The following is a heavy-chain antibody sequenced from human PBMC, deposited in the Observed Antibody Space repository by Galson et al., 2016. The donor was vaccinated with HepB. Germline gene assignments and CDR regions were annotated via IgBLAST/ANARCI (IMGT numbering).Heavy chain of an antibody. J-gene: IGHJ4*02. CDR2: INAGNGNT. CDR1: GYTFTSYT. V-gene: IGHV1-3*01. Sequence: SVKVSCKASGYTFTSYTMHWVRQAPGQRLEWMGWINAGNGNTKYSQKFQGRVTITRDTSATTVYMELSSLRSGDTAVYYCARAKSSMSALEDYWGQGTLVTVSS. D-gene: IGHD3-3*01. CDR3: ARAKSSMSALEDY.